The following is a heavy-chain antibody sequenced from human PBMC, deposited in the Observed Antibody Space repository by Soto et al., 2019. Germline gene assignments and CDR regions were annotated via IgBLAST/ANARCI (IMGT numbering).Heavy chain of an antibody. CDR2: INVYNHET. V-gene: IGHV1-18*04. Sequence: VQVVQSGAEVKKPGASVTVSCKASGSLFYSYGFTWVRQAPGQGLEWMGWINVYNHETNYAQNLQGRVTMTIDTSTKTAYMELRTLKSDDTAIYYCARGAYNSPDSWGQGTLVTVSS. CDR3: ARGAYNSPDS. J-gene: IGHJ4*02. CDR1: GSLFYSYG. D-gene: IGHD3-22*01.